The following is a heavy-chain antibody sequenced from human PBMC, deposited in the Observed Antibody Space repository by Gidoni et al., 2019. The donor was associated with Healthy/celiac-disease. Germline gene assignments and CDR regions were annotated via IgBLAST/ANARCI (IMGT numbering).Heavy chain of an antibody. D-gene: IGHD6-19*01. CDR3: ATVSSGWLDYYYYGMDV. J-gene: IGHJ6*02. Sequence: ASGYTFTSYDINWVRQATGQGLEWMGWMNPNSGNTGYAQKFQGRVTMTRNTSISTAYMELSSLISEDTAVYYCATVSSGWLDYYYYGMDVWGQGTTVTVSS. V-gene: IGHV1-8*01. CDR1: GYTFTSYD. CDR2: MNPNSGNT.